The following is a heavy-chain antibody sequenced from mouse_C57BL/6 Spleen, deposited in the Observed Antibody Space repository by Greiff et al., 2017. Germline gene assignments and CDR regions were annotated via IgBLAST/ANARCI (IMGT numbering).Heavy chain of an antibody. CDR3: ARDGNYSFDY. J-gene: IGHJ2*01. CDR1: GYAFTNYL. Sequence: VQLQQSGAELVRPGTSVKVSCKASGYAFTNYLIEWVKQRPGPGLEWIGVINPGSGGTNYNEKFKGEATLTADKSSSTAYMQLSSLTSEDAAVYFCARDGNYSFDYWGQGTTLTVSS. D-gene: IGHD2-1*01. V-gene: IGHV1-54*01. CDR2: INPGSGGT.